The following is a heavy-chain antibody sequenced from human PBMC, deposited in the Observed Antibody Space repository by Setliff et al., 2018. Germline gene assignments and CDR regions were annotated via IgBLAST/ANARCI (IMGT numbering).Heavy chain of an antibody. CDR1: GYSFSNFW. CDR3: AITMTTGVDFFDY. Sequence: PGESLKISCKGSGYSFSNFWIGWVRQMPGKGLEWMGIIYPGDSHTRYSPSFQGQVTMSADKSINTAYLQWSNLKASDTAVYYCAITMTTGVDFFDYWGQGTLVTVSS. V-gene: IGHV5-51*01. CDR2: IYPGDSHT. J-gene: IGHJ4*02. D-gene: IGHD4-17*01.